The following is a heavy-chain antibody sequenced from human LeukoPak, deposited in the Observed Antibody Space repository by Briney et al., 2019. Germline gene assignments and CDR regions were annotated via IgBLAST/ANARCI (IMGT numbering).Heavy chain of an antibody. Sequence: PGGSLRLSCAASGFTFSSYGMHWVRQAPGKGLEWVAFIRYDGSNKYYADSVKGRFTISRDNSKNTLYLQINSLRAEDTAAYYCAKAASASAAIDYWGQGTLVTVSS. CDR2: IRYDGSNK. D-gene: IGHD2-2*01. CDR1: GFTFSSYG. J-gene: IGHJ4*02. CDR3: AKAASASAAIDY. V-gene: IGHV3-30*02.